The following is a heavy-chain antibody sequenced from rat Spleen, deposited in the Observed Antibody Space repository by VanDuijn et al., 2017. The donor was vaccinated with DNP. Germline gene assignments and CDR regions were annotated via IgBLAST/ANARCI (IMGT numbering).Heavy chain of an antibody. Sequence: EVQLMESGGDLVQPGRSLKLSCAASGFTFSDYAMAWVRQAPKKGLEWVASISSGGGITDYRDSVKGRFTISRDDAKNTQYLQMDSLRSEDTATYYCARPDYWGQGVMVTVSS. CDR3: ARPDY. CDR2: ISSGGGIT. V-gene: IGHV5S13*01. J-gene: IGHJ2*01. CDR1: GFTFSDYA.